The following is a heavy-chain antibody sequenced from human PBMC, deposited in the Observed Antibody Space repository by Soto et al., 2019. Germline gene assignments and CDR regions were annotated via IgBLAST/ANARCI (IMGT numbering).Heavy chain of an antibody. CDR2: IIPIFGTA. Sequence: QVQLVQSGAEVKKPGSSVKVSCKASGGTFSSYAISWVRQAPGQGLEWMGGIIPIFGTANYAQKFQGRVTITADEYTSTAYMELSSLRSEDTAVYYCARYAGYSYGFTYYYYGMDVWGQGTTVTVSS. CDR1: GGTFSSYA. J-gene: IGHJ6*02. V-gene: IGHV1-69*01. CDR3: ARYAGYSYGFTYYYYGMDV. D-gene: IGHD5-18*01.